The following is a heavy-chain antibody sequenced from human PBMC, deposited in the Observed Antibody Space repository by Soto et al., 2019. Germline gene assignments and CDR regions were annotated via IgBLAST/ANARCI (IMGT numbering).Heavy chain of an antibody. CDR2: IHHSGIT. V-gene: IGHV4-30-2*05. CDR1: GDSINNGGYS. Sequence: SETLSLTCAVSGDSINNGGYSWSWIRQPPGKGLEWIGYIHHSGITSYNPSLKSRVTTSVDTSKNQFSLKLSSVTAAVTAVYYCARDPYGDYDGGFDPWGQGTLVTVSS. D-gene: IGHD4-17*01. J-gene: IGHJ5*02. CDR3: ARDPYGDYDGGFDP.